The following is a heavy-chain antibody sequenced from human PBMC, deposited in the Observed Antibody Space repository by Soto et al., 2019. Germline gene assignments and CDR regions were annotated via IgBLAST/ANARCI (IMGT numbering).Heavy chain of an antibody. J-gene: IGHJ6*02. CDR3: AREGTGGYCSGGSCYPARLSYYYYYGMDV. Sequence: QVQLVQSGAEVKKPGASVKVSCKASGYTFTSYGISWVRQAPGQGLEWMGWISAYNGNTNYAQKLQGRVTMTTDTSTSTANMELRSLRSDDTAVYYCAREGTGGYCSGGSCYPARLSYYYYYGMDVWGQGTTVTVSS. D-gene: IGHD2-15*01. CDR2: ISAYNGNT. V-gene: IGHV1-18*01. CDR1: GYTFTSYG.